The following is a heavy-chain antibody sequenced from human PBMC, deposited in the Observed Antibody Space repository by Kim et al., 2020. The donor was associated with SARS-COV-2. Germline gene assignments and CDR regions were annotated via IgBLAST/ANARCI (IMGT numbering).Heavy chain of an antibody. D-gene: IGHD3-10*01. CDR1: GLIFSDSA. Sequence: GGSLRLSCAASGLIFSDSAIHWVRQASGKGLEYVGRIRNKANNYATAYAASVKGRFTISRDDSKNTAYLQMNSLKTEDTAVYYCTGKTGVSGFDYWGQGTLVTVSS. V-gene: IGHV3-73*01. CDR3: TGKTGVSGFDY. J-gene: IGHJ4*02. CDR2: IRNKANNYAT.